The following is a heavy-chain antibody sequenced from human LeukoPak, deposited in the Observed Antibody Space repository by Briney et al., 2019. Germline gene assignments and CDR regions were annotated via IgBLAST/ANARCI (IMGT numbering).Heavy chain of an antibody. CDR1: GGSISSSSYY. J-gene: IGHJ4*02. V-gene: IGHV4-39*01. D-gene: IGHD3-3*01. CDR2: IYSSGST. CDR3: ATNEWSGYYFEY. Sequence: SETLSLTCTVSGGSISSSSYYWGWIRQPPGKGLEWIGSIYSSGSTYYNPSLKSRVTISVGTSKNQFSLKLSSVTAADTAMYYCATNEWSGYYFEYWGQGTLVPVSS.